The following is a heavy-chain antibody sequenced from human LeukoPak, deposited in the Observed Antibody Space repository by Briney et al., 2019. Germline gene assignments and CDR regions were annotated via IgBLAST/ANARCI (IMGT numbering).Heavy chain of an antibody. CDR2: IYYSGRT. Sequence: SETLSLTCTVSGGSISSSGYCWAWIRQPPGKGLEWIGSIYYSGRTYYNPSLNSRVTISVDTSKNQFSLKLSSVTAADTAVYYCARDFFSGSYYDYWGQGTLVTVSS. J-gene: IGHJ4*02. CDR3: ARDFFSGSYYDY. CDR1: GGSISSSGYC. V-gene: IGHV4-39*07. D-gene: IGHD1-26*01.